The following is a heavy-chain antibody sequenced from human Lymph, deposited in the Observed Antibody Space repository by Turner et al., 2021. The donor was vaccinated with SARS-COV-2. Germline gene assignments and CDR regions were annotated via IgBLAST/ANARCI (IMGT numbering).Heavy chain of an antibody. Sequence: QVHLQESGPRLVKPLDTLSLTCTVSGGSMNNNYWSWIRQPPGKRLEWIGFIFYRGSTNYNPSVKSRVTISVDTSENQFSLKLTSVTAADTAIYYCARQTVNNWVDPWGQGTLVTVSS. D-gene: IGHD2-21*02. CDR3: ARQTVNNWVDP. V-gene: IGHV4-59*07. J-gene: IGHJ5*02. CDR1: GGSMNNNY. CDR2: IFYRGST.